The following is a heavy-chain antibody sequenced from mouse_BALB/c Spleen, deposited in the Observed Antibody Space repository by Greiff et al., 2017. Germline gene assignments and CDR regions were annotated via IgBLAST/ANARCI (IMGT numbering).Heavy chain of an antibody. J-gene: IGHJ4*01. CDR3: ARNGNYGPYAMDY. V-gene: IGHV5-17*02. D-gene: IGHD2-1*01. Sequence: EVMLVESGGGLVQPGGSRKLSCAASGFTFSSFGMHWVRQAPEKGLEWVAYISSGSSTIYYADTVKGRFTISRDNPKNTLFLQMTSLRSEDTAMYYCARNGNYGPYAMDYWGQGTSVTVSS. CDR2: ISSGSSTI. CDR1: GFTFSSFG.